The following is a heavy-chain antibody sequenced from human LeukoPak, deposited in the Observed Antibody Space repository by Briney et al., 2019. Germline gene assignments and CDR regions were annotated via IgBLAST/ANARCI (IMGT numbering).Heavy chain of an antibody. CDR1: GYTFTSYY. CDR3: ARDGPSSSSVSGFDP. CDR2: INPSGGST. V-gene: IGHV1-46*01. J-gene: IGHJ5*02. Sequence: ASVKVSCKASGYTFTSYYMHWVRQAPGLGLEWMGIINPSGGSTSYAQKFQGRVTMTRDTSTSTVYMELSSLRSEDTAVYYCARDGPSSSSVSGFDPWGQGTLVTVSS. D-gene: IGHD6-6*01.